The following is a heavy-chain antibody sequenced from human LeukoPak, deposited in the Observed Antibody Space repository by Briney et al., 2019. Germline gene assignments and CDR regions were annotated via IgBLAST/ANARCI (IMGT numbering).Heavy chain of an antibody. J-gene: IGHJ4*02. CDR1: GGSFSGYY. D-gene: IGHD5-18*01. Sequence: SETLSLTCAVYGGSFSGYYWSWIRQPPGKGLEWIGGINHSGSTNYNPSLKSRVTISVDTSKNQFSLKLSSVTAADTAVYYCARGIAMVVWGQGTLVTVSS. CDR3: ARGIAMVV. CDR2: INHSGST. V-gene: IGHV4-34*01.